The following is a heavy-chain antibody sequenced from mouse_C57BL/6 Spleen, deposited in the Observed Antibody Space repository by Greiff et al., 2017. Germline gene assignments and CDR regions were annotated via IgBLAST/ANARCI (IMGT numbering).Heavy chain of an antibody. V-gene: IGHV1-7*01. CDR1: GYTFTSYW. Sequence: QVHVKQSGAELAKPGASVKLSCKASGYTFTSYWMHWVKQRPGQGLEWIGYINPSSGYTKYNQKFKDKATLTADKSSSTAYMQLSSLTYEDSAVYYCLNDYDGAYWGQGTLVTVSA. J-gene: IGHJ3*01. D-gene: IGHD2-4*01. CDR2: INPSSGYT. CDR3: LNDYDGAY.